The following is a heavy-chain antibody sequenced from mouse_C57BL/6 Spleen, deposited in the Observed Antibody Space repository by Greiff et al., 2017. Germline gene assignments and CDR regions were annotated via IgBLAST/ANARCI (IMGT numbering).Heavy chain of an antibody. CDR1: GYSITSGYY. J-gene: IGHJ4*01. CDR3: ARNWDDYYAMDY. Sequence: VQLQQSGPGLVKPSQSLSLTCSVTGYSITSGYYWNWIRQFPGNKLEWMGYISYDGSNNYNPSLKNRISITRDTSKNQFFLKLNSVTTEDTATYYCARNWDDYYAMDYWGQGTSVTVSS. CDR2: ISYDGSN. V-gene: IGHV3-6*01. D-gene: IGHD4-1*01.